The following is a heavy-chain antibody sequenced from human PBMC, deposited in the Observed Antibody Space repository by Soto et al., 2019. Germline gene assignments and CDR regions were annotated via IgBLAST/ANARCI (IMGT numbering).Heavy chain of an antibody. CDR1: GFTVSSNY. J-gene: IGHJ4*02. V-gene: IGHV3-66*01. Sequence: GGSLRLSCAASGFTVSSNYMSWVRQAPGKGLEWVSVIYSGGSTYYADSVKGRFTISRDNSKNTLYLQMNSLRAEDTAVYYCARDLGTIYSRSYWGQGTLVTVSS. D-gene: IGHD3-9*01. CDR2: IYSGGST. CDR3: ARDLGTIYSRSY.